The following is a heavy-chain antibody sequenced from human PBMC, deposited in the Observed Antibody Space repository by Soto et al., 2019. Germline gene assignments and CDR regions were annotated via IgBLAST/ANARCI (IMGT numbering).Heavy chain of an antibody. CDR3: ARGRPNYDFWSGYPYYIDV. CDR1: GFSFSTFS. V-gene: IGHV3-7*01. Sequence: PGGSLRLSCAASGFSFSTFSMTWIRQAPGKGLEWVANLKQDGSENYYVGSVKGRFTISRDIAKNSLYLQMNSLRAEDTAVYYCARGRPNYDFWSGYPYYIDVWGKGTTVTVSS. J-gene: IGHJ6*03. D-gene: IGHD3-3*01. CDR2: LKQDGSEN.